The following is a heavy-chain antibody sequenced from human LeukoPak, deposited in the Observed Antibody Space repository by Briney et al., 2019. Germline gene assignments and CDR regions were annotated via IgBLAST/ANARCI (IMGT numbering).Heavy chain of an antibody. CDR3: TGTARIDY. D-gene: IGHD1-14*01. CDR1: GFTFGDFA. V-gene: IGHV3-49*04. J-gene: IGHJ4*02. CDR2: IRSKVYGGTT. Sequence: GQSLRLSCTGSGFTFGDFAMTWVRQAPGKGLEWVGFIRSKVYGGTTEYAASVKGRFTISRDDSKSIAYLQMNSLKTEDTAVYYCTGTARIDYWGQGTLVTVSS.